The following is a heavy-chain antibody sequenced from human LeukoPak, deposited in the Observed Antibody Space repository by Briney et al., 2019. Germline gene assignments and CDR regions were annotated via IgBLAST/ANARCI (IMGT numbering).Heavy chain of an antibody. Sequence: PSETLSLTCTVSGGSISSYYWSWIRQPPGKGLEWIGYIYYSGSTNYNPSLKSRVTISVDTSKNQFSLKLSSVTAADTAVYYCARGIAAAGRGIDYWGQGTLVTVSS. CDR2: IYYSGST. CDR1: GGSISSYY. D-gene: IGHD6-13*01. J-gene: IGHJ4*02. V-gene: IGHV4-59*01. CDR3: ARGIAAAGRGIDY.